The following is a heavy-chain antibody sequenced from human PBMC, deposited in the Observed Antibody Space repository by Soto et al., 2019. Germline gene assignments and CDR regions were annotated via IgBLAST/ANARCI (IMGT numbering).Heavy chain of an antibody. V-gene: IGHV3-23*01. CDR1: GFTFENYG. J-gene: IGHJ4*02. Sequence: EVQLLESGGGLVQPGGSLRLSCPASGFTFENYGMSWVRRAPGKGLGWVSSMRGGGETTHYAESVKGRFSISRDNSKNTLFLQMSSLRAEDTAVYYCAKDRGYGDSPHLDYWGQGTLVTVSS. CDR2: MRGGGETT. D-gene: IGHD4-17*01. CDR3: AKDRGYGDSPHLDY.